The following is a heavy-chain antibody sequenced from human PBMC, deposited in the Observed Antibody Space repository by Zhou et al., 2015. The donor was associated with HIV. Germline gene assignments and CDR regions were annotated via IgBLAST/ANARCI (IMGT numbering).Heavy chain of an antibody. CDR3: ARGVGILGDY. V-gene: IGHV1-8*01. CDR2: VSPNTGHT. D-gene: IGHD7-27*01. Sequence: QVQLVQSGAEVKKPGASLRVFCKTSGYTFTRHDINWVRQAAGQGLEWMGWVSPNTGHTGYAKKFQGRVTMTWDTSINTVYMELSALTSEDTAVYYCARGVGILGDYWGQGTPVTVSS. J-gene: IGHJ4*02. CDR1: GYTFTRHD.